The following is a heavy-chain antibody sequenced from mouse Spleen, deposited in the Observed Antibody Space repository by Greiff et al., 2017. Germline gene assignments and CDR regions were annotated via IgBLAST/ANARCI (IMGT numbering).Heavy chain of an antibody. Sequence: EVQGVESGGGLVQPGGSLKLSCAASGFTFSSYGMSWVRQTPDKRLELVATINSNGGSTYYPDSVKGRFTISRDNAKNTLYLQMSSLKSEDTAMYYCARELRFAYWGQGTLVTVSA. D-gene: IGHD1-1*01. CDR2: INSNGGST. CDR1: GFTFSSYG. CDR3: ARELRFAY. V-gene: IGHV5-6-3*01. J-gene: IGHJ3*01.